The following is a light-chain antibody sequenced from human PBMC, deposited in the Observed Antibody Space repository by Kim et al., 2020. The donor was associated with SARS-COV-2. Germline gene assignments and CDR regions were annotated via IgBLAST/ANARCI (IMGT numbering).Light chain of an antibody. CDR3: QHYSRFPYT. J-gene: IGKJ2*01. CDR2: LAS. V-gene: IGKV1-5*03. Sequence: ASVGDRVTITCRASENIDTYLAWYQQKPGRAPRLLIYLASNLENGVPSRFSGTGSGTEFSLSITSLQPDDFASYYCQHYSRFPYTFGQGTKLEIK. CDR1: ENIDTY.